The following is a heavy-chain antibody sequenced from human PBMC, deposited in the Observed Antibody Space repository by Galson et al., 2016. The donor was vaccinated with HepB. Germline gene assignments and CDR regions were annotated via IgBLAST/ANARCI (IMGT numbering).Heavy chain of an antibody. CDR2: IYWNDDK. V-gene: IGHV2-5*01. Sequence: PALVKPPQTLTLTCTFSGFSLSTSGLAVGWIRQPPGKAPEWLALIYWNDDKYYRSSLKSRLAITKDTSKNEVVLTMTNMDPMDTATYYCAHECFDLRRGNSFPGAFDYWGQGSLVTVSS. CDR1: GFSLSTSGLA. D-gene: IGHD3-10*01. J-gene: IGHJ4*02. CDR3: AHECFDLRRGNSFPGAFDY.